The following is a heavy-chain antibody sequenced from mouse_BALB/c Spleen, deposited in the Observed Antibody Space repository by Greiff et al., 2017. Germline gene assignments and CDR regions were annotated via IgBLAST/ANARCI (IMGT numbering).Heavy chain of an antibody. CDR2: ISSGGST. CDR3: ARGNYYDYAMDY. D-gene: IGHD2-4*01. Sequence: EVQVVESGGGLVKPGGSLKLSCAASGFTFSSYAMSWVRQTPEKRLEWVASISSGGSTYYPDSVKGRFTISRDNARNILYLQMSSLRSEDTAMYYCARGNYYDYAMDYWGQGTSVTVSS. CDR1: GFTFSSYA. V-gene: IGHV5-6-5*01. J-gene: IGHJ4*01.